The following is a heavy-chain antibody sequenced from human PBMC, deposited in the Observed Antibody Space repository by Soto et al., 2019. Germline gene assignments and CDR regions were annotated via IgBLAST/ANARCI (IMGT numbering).Heavy chain of an antibody. CDR2: INHSGST. V-gene: IGHV4-34*01. J-gene: IGHJ5*02. Sequence: QVQLQQWGAGLLKPSETLSLTCAVYGGSFSGYYWSWIRQPPGKGLEWIGEINHSGSTNYNPSLKSRVTISVDTSKNQFSLKLSSVTAADTAVYYCASPRGGNWEGWFDPWGQGTLVTVSS. CDR3: ASPRGGNWEGWFDP. CDR1: GGSFSGYY. D-gene: IGHD7-27*01.